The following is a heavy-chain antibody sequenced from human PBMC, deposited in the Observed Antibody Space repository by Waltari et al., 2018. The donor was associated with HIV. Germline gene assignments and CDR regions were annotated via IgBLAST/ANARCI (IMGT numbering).Heavy chain of an antibody. V-gene: IGHV4-31*03. J-gene: IGHJ4*02. CDR3: ARAARYRPNTWEGAMIERYYFDY. D-gene: IGHD1-26*01. CDR2: IYYRGGT. Sequence: QVQLQESGPGLVKPSQTLSPTCTVSGGSISRAACSWRSCRSHPGTGLAWVGYIYYRGGTDYNPSLKSRVTKSVDTSKNHVSLKLSSVNAADTAVYYCARAARYRPNTWEGAMIERYYFDYRGQGTLVTVSS. CDR1: GGSISRAACS.